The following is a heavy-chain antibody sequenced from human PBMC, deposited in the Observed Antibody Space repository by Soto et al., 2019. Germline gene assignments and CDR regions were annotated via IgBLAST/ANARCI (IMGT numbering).Heavy chain of an antibody. Sequence: LRLSCAASGFTFSRYWMHWFRQAPGKGLVWVSRINSDGSSTSYADSVKGRFTISRDNAKNTLYLQMNSLRAEDTAVYYCASTRYDTSGAHFDYWGQGTMVTVSS. J-gene: IGHJ4*02. D-gene: IGHD3-22*01. CDR2: INSDGSST. V-gene: IGHV3-74*01. CDR1: GFTFSRYW. CDR3: ASTRYDTSGAHFDY.